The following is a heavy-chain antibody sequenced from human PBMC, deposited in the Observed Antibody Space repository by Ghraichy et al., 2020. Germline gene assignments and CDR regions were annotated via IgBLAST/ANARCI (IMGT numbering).Heavy chain of an antibody. V-gene: IGHV3-23*01. CDR1: GFTFSSYA. CDR2: ISGSGRST. D-gene: IGHD5-12*01. J-gene: IGHJ3*02. CDR3: AKGKGGYSGYDDAFDI. Sequence: GESLNISCAASGFTFSSYAMNWVRQAPGKGLEWVSGISGSGRSTYYADSVKGRFTISRDNSKNTLYLQMNSLRAEDTAVYYCAKGKGGYSGYDDAFDIWGQGTMVTVSS.